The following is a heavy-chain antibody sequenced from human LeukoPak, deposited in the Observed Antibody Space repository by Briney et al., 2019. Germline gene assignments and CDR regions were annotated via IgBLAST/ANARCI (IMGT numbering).Heavy chain of an antibody. J-gene: IGHJ4*02. CDR2: INHSGST. Sequence: SETLSLTCAVYGGSFSGYYWSWIRQPPGKGLEWIGEINHSGSTNYNPSLKSRVTISVDTSKNQFSLKLSSVTAADTAVYYCARGRKDPYSYGRTYFDYWGQGTLVTVSS. D-gene: IGHD5-18*01. CDR1: GGSFSGYY. CDR3: ARGRKDPYSYGRTYFDY. V-gene: IGHV4-34*01.